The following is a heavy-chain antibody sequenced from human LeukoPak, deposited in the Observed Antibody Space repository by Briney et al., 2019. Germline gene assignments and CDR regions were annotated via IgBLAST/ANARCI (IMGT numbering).Heavy chain of an antibody. Sequence: GGSLRLSCAASGFTVSSNYMSWVRQAPVKVLEWVSVIYSGGSTYYADSVKGRFTISRDNSKNTLYLQMNSLRAEDTAVYYCARTTAGYYYGSWSDPPGMDVWGQGTTVTVSS. D-gene: IGHD3-10*01. V-gene: IGHV3-66*01. CDR1: GFTVSSNY. CDR3: ARTTAGYYYGSWSDPPGMDV. CDR2: IYSGGST. J-gene: IGHJ6*02.